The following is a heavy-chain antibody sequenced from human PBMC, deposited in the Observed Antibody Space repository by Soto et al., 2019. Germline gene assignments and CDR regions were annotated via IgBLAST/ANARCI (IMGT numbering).Heavy chain of an antibody. V-gene: IGHV3-11*01. J-gene: IGHJ3*02. D-gene: IGHD3-16*01. CDR2: INSGAENI. CDR1: GFTFSDYY. Sequence: QVQLVESGGGLVKPEGSLRLSCAASGFTFSDYYMSWIRQAPGKGLEWLSYINSGAENIFYADSVKGRFTISRDNTKNSLFLQMNSLRADDTAIYYCARHVGWLQWGRADAFDIWAQGTTVIVSS. CDR3: ARHVGWLQWGRADAFDI.